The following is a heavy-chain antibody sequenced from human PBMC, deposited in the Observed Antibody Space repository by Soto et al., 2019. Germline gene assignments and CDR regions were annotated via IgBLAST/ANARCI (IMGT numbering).Heavy chain of an antibody. J-gene: IGHJ4*02. V-gene: IGHV4-59*01. CDR2: IYYSGST. CDR3: ARGPLLDYGDHDVPHFDY. Sequence: SETLSLTCTVSGGSISSYYWSWIRQPPGKGLEWIGYIYYSGSTNYNPSLKSRVTISVDTSKNQFSLKLSSVTAADTAVYYCARGPLLDYGDHDVPHFDYWGQGTLVTVSS. CDR1: GGSISSYY. D-gene: IGHD4-17*01.